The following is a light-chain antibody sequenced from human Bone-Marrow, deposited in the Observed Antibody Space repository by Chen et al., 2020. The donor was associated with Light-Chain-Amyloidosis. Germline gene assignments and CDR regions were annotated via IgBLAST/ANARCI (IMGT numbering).Light chain of an antibody. V-gene: IGLV3-25*03. J-gene: IGLJ2*01. Sequence: SYELTQPPSVSVSPGQTARITCSGDDLPTKYAYWYQQKPGQAAVLVIHRDTERPSGISERFSGSSSGTTATLTISGGQAEDEADYHCQSADSSGTDEVIFGGGTKLTVL. CDR1: DLPTKY. CDR2: RDT. CDR3: QSADSSGTDEVI.